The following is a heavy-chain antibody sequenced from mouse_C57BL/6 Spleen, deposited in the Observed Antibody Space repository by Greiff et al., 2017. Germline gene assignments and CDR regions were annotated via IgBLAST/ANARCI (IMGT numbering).Heavy chain of an antibody. D-gene: IGHD1-1*01. V-gene: IGHV1-82*01. CDR1: GYAFSSSW. CDR3: ARWATVVATGLDY. Sequence: QVQLQQSGPELVKPGASVKISCKASGYAFSSSWMNWVKQRPGKGLEWIGRIYPGDGDTNYNGKFKGKATLTADKSSSTAYMQLSSLTSEDSAVYFCARWATVVATGLDYWGQGTTLTVSS. CDR2: IYPGDGDT. J-gene: IGHJ2*01.